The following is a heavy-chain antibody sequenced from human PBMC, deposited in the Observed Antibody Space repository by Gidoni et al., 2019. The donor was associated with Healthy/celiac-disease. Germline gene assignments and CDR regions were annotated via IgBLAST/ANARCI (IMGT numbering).Heavy chain of an antibody. CDR1: GFTVSSNY. D-gene: IGHD3-3*01. J-gene: IGHJ4*02. CDR2: IYSGGST. V-gene: IGHV3-53*04. CDR3: ARGRGVAEFDY. Sequence: EVQLVESGGGLVQPGGSLRLSCAASGFTVSSNYMSWVRQAPGKGLELVSVIYSGGSTYYADSGKGRITHSRNNSKNTLYLQMNRLRAGDTAVYYCARGRGVAEFDYWRQGTLVTVSS.